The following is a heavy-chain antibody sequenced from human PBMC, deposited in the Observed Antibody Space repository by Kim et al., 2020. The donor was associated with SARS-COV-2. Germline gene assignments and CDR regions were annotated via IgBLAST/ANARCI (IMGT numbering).Heavy chain of an antibody. CDR1: GFTFSDHY. CDR2: TRNKANSYTT. Sequence: GGSLRLSCAASGFTFSDHYMDWVRQAPGKGLEWVGRTRNKANSYTTEYAASVKGRFTISRDDSKNSLYLQMNSLKTEDTAVYYCARDGVLLGAFDIWGQGTMVTVSS. D-gene: IGHD3-10*01. V-gene: IGHV3-72*01. J-gene: IGHJ3*02. CDR3: ARDGVLLGAFDI.